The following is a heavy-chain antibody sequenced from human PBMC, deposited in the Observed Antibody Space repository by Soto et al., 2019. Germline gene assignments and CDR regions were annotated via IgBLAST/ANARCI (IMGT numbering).Heavy chain of an antibody. CDR1: GFTVSSNY. D-gene: IGHD4-17*01. Sequence: EVQLVESGGGLVQPGGSLRLSCAASGFTVSSNYMSWVRQAPGKGLEWVSVIYSGGSTYYADSVKGRFTISRDNSKNTLYLQMNSLRAEDTAVYYCARDLEGDYGEDNELTDAFDIWGQGTMVTVSS. J-gene: IGHJ3*02. V-gene: IGHV3-66*01. CDR2: IYSGGST. CDR3: ARDLEGDYGEDNELTDAFDI.